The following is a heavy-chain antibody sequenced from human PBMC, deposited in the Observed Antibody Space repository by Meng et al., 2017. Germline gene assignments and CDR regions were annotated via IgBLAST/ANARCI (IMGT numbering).Heavy chain of an antibody. CDR3: ARRISTVTTGNYYYGMDV. J-gene: IGHJ6*02. Sequence: GESLKISCKCSGYSFTSYWIGWVRQMPGKGLEWMAIIYPGDSDTRYSPSFQGQVTISADKSISTAYLQWSSLKASDTAMYYCARRISTVTTGNYYYGMDVWGQGTTVTVSS. D-gene: IGHD4-11*01. V-gene: IGHV5-51*01. CDR1: GYSFTSYW. CDR2: IYPGDSDT.